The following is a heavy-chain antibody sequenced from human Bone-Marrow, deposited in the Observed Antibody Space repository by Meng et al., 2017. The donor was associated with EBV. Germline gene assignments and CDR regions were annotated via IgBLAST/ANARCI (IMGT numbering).Heavy chain of an antibody. Sequence: LQTLSSVLSQPSLPLTLSCAGARGSFIGYSWSWIRQPPGKGLEWIGEINHNGSTNYNPSLKSRVTISVDTSKNQFSLKLSSVTAADTAVYYCARDSGYDARYWGQGTLVTVSS. CDR1: RGSFIGYS. J-gene: IGHJ4*02. D-gene: IGHD5-12*01. V-gene: IGHV4-34*01. CDR3: ARDSGYDARY. CDR2: INHNGST.